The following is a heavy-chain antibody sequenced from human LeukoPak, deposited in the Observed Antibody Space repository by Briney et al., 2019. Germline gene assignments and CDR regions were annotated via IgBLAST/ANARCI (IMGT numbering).Heavy chain of an antibody. CDR1: GFTFSNFA. J-gene: IGHJ3*02. Sequence: GGSLRLSCAASGFTFSNFAMSWVRQAPGKGLEWVSGINGRGGSTYYADSVKGRFTISRDNSKNTLYLQMNSLGAEDTAVYYCAKGGIVHPFDIWGQGTMVTVSS. CDR2: INGRGGST. V-gene: IGHV3-23*01. D-gene: IGHD1-26*01. CDR3: AKGGIVHPFDI.